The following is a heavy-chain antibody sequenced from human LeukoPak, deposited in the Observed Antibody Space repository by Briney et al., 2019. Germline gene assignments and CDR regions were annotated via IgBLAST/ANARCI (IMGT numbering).Heavy chain of an antibody. D-gene: IGHD4-23*01. CDR2: IRTKASGGTT. Sequence: GRSLRLSCTASGFTFGAHAMSWVRQAPGKGLEWVGFIRTKASGGTTEYAASVKGRFTISRDDSKSIAYLQMNSLKTEDTAVYYCTRGVSMTTVVTGVPDAFDIWGQGTMVTVSS. J-gene: IGHJ3*02. CDR3: TRGVSMTTVVTGVPDAFDI. V-gene: IGHV3-49*04. CDR1: GFTFGAHA.